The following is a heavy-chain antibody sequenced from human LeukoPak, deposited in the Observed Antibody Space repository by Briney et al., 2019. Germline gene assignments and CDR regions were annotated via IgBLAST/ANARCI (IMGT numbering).Heavy chain of an antibody. Sequence: ASVKVSCKASGYTFTSYYMHWVRQAPGQGLEWMGVINPSGGSTTYAQKLQGRLSMTRDTSTSTVYVELSSLRSEDTAVYYCAETHGVPWGQGTLVTVSS. D-gene: IGHD2-8*01. J-gene: IGHJ4*02. V-gene: IGHV1-46*01. CDR1: GYTFTSYY. CDR3: AETHGVP. CDR2: INPSGGST.